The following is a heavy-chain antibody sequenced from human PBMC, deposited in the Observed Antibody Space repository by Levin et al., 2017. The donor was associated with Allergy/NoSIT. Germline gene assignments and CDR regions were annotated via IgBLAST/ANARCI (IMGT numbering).Heavy chain of an antibody. Sequence: GESLKISCAASGFTFSSYSMNWVRQAPGKGLEWVSYISSSSSTIYYADSVKGRFTISRDNAKNSLYLQMNSLRDEDTAVYYCARDRDPYYDILTNHYYYGMDVWGQGTTVTVSS. V-gene: IGHV3-48*02. J-gene: IGHJ6*02. CDR1: GFTFSSYS. CDR3: ARDRDPYYDILTNHYYYGMDV. CDR2: ISSSSSTI. D-gene: IGHD3-9*01.